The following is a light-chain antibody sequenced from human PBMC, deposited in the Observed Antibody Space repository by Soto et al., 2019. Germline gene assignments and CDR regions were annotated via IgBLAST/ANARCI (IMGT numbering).Light chain of an antibody. CDR3: QQSYSTPYT. Sequence: DIVMTQSPDSLAVSLGERATINCKSSQSVLYSSNNNNYLSWYQQKPGPPPKLLIYWASTQESRVPDRFSGSGSGTDFALTISSLQAEEVAVYYCQQSYSTPYTFGQGTKVELK. CDR1: QSVLYSSNNNNY. V-gene: IGKV4-1*01. J-gene: IGKJ2*01. CDR2: WAS.